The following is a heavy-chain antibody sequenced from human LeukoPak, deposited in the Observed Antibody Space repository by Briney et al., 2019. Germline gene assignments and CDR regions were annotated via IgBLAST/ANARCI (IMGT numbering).Heavy chain of an antibody. CDR2: IYTSGST. D-gene: IGHD2-2*01. J-gene: IGHJ5*02. CDR3: ARSEVVAAARVNCFDP. CDR1: GGSISSGSYY. V-gene: IGHV4-61*02. Sequence: PPETLSLTCTVSGGSISSGSYYWSWIRQPAGKGLEWIGRIYTSGSTNYNPSLKSRVTTSVDTSKNQFSLKLTSVTDGDTAVYYCARSEVVAAARVNCFDPWGQGTLVTVSS.